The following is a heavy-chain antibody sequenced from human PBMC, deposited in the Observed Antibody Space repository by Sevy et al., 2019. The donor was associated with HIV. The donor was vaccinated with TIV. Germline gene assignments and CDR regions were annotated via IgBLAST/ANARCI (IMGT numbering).Heavy chain of an antibody. CDR2: ISGSGGST. Sequence: GGSLRLSCAASGFTFSSYAMSWVRQAPGKGLEWVSAISGSGGSTYYADSVKGRFTISRDNSKNTRYLQMNSLRAEDTAVYYCAKGGIDGYNWPEAFDIWGQGTMVTVS. V-gene: IGHV3-23*01. CDR3: AKGGIDGYNWPEAFDI. CDR1: GFTFSSYA. J-gene: IGHJ3*02. D-gene: IGHD5-12*01.